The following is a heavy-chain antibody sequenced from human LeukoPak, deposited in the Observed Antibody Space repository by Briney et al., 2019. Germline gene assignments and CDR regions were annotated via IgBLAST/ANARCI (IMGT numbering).Heavy chain of an antibody. J-gene: IGHJ4*02. V-gene: IGHV3-7*01. CDR3: AAGQSSGWYIY. CDR1: GFTFSSYW. D-gene: IGHD6-19*01. CDR2: IKQDGSEK. Sequence: PGGSLRLSCAASGFTFSSYWMSWVRQAPGKGLEWVANIKQDGSEKYYVDSVKGRFTISRDNAKNSLYLQMNSLRAEDTAVYYCAAGQSSGWYIYWGQGTLVTVSS.